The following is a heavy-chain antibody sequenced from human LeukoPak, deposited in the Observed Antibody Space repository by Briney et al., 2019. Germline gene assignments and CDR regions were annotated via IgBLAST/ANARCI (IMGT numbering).Heavy chain of an antibody. CDR3: ARSPQYFDRLLVGDSHYFFDF. CDR2: IKPDGSGK. CDR1: GFTFPGYW. Sequence: PGGSLRLSCAASGFTFPGYWMTWVRQAPGKGLEWVANIKPDGSGKYYVDSVKGRFTISRDNAKNSLYLQMNSLRSEDTAVYYCARSPQYFDRLLVGDSHYFFDFWGQGTLVTVSS. D-gene: IGHD3-9*01. V-gene: IGHV3-7*03. J-gene: IGHJ4*02.